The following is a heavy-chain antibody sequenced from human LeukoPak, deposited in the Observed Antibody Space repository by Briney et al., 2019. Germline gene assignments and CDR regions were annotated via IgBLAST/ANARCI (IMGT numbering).Heavy chain of an antibody. CDR1: GGTFSSYT. Sequence: SVKVSCKASGGTFSSYTISWVRQAPGQGLEWMGGIIPIFGTANYAQKFQGRVTITADESTSTAYMELSSLRSEDTAVYYCARTVVANYYYYYYMDVWGKGTTVTVPS. D-gene: IGHD2-21*01. J-gene: IGHJ6*03. CDR3: ARTVVANYYYYYYMDV. V-gene: IGHV1-69*01. CDR2: IIPIFGTA.